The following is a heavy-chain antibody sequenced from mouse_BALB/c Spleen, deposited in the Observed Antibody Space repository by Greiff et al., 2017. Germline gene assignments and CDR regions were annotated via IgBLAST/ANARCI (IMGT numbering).Heavy chain of an antibody. CDR1: GYTFTSYT. CDR2: INPSSGYT. Sequence: VQLQQSAAELARPGASVKMSCKASGYTFTSYTMHWVKQRPGQGLEWIGYINPSSGYTEYNQKFKDKTTLTADKSSSTAYMQLSSLTSEDSAVYYCARYRGGPSYYAMDYWGQGTSVTVSS. V-gene: IGHV1-4*02. J-gene: IGHJ4*01. D-gene: IGHD3-1*01. CDR3: ARYRGGPSYYAMDY.